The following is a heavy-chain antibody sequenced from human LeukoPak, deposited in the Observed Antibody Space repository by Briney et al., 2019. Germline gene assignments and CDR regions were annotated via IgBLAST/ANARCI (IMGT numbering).Heavy chain of an antibody. CDR2: VSGNNGNA. CDR3: VRDYYDSSGTNWFDP. Sequence: ASVKVSCKASGYTFTSYGISWVRQAPGQGLEWMGWVSGNNGNANYAQKFQGRVTMTTDTSTSTGYMELRSLRSDDTAVYYCVRDYYDSSGTNWFDPWGQGTLVTVSS. J-gene: IGHJ5*02. V-gene: IGHV1-18*01. D-gene: IGHD3-22*01. CDR1: GYTFTSYG.